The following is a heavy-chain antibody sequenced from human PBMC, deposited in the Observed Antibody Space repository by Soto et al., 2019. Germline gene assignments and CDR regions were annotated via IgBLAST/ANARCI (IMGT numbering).Heavy chain of an antibody. CDR3: ARGGSLNWYFDL. J-gene: IGHJ2*01. CDR2: INSDGSST. D-gene: IGHD1-26*01. CDR1: GFTFSSYW. V-gene: IGHV3-74*01. Sequence: GGSLRLSCAASGFTFSSYWMHWVRQAPGKGLVWVSRINSDGSSTSYADSVKGRFTISRDNAKNTLYRQMNSLRAEDTAVYYCARGGSLNWYFDLWGRGTLVTVAS.